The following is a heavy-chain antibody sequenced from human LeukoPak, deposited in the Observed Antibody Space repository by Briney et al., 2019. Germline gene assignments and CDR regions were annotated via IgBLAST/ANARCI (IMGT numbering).Heavy chain of an antibody. CDR2: TYYRSKWYN. Sequence: SQTLSLTCTISGDSVSNNSAAWNWIRQSPSRGLEWLGRTYYRSKWYNDYAVSVKSRITINPDTSKNQFSLQLNSVTPEDTAVYYCARDLFAYSSPSGGWFDPWGQGTLVTVSS. J-gene: IGHJ5*02. CDR3: ARDLFAYSSPSGGWFDP. D-gene: IGHD6-6*01. CDR1: GDSVSNNSAA. V-gene: IGHV6-1*01.